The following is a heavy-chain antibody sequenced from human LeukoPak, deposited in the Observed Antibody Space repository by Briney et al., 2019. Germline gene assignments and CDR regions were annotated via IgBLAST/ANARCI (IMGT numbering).Heavy chain of an antibody. J-gene: IGHJ3*02. CDR3: TTKKVYCSGGSCYSGAFDI. CDR2: IKSKTDGGAT. V-gene: IGHV3-15*01. CDR1: GITFSNAW. Sequence: GGSLRLSCVASGITFSNAWMSWVRQAPGKGLEWVGRIKSKTDGGATDYAAPVKGRFTISRDDSKNTLYLQMNSLKTEDIAVYFCTTKKVYCSGGSCYSGAFDIWGQGTMVTVPS. D-gene: IGHD2-15*01.